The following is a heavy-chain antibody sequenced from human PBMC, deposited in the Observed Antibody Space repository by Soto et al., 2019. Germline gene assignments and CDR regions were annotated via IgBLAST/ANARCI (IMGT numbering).Heavy chain of an antibody. J-gene: IGHJ5*02. Sequence: EVQLVESGGGLVQPGGSLRLSCAASGFTFSSYSMNWVRQAPGKGLEWVSYISSSSSTIYYADSVKGRFTISRDNAKNPLYLQMTSLRDEATAVYYCARVPSGVWNWFDPWGQGTLVSVSS. V-gene: IGHV3-48*02. CDR3: ARVPSGVWNWFDP. D-gene: IGHD2-8*01. CDR1: GFTFSSYS. CDR2: ISSSSSTI.